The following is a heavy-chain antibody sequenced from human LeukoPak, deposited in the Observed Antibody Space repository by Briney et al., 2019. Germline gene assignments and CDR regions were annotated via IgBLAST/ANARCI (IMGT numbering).Heavy chain of an antibody. J-gene: IGHJ4*02. Sequence: GGSLRLSCAASGFTFSSYAMSWVRQAPGKGLEWVSGISDSGGNTYYAASVKGRFTISRDNSKTTLYLQMNSLRGEDTAVYYCAKYLPGGAASGAFDYWGQGTLVTVSS. CDR1: GFTFSSYA. CDR3: AKYLPGGAASGAFDY. CDR2: ISDSGGNT. D-gene: IGHD3-16*01. V-gene: IGHV3-23*01.